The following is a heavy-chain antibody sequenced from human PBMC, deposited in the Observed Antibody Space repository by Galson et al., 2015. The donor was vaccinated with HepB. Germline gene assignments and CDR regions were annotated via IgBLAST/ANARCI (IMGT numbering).Heavy chain of an antibody. V-gene: IGHV3-64D*06. CDR2: ISSNGGST. D-gene: IGHD6-13*01. J-gene: IGHJ4*02. CDR3: VKELSKESLSSSWYGALSDY. Sequence: SLRLSCAASGFTFSSYAMHWVRQAPGKGLEYVSAISSNGGSTYYADSVKGRFTISRDNSKNTLYLQMSSLRAEDTAVYYCVKELSKESLSSSWYGALSDYWGQGTLVTVSS. CDR1: GFTFSSYA.